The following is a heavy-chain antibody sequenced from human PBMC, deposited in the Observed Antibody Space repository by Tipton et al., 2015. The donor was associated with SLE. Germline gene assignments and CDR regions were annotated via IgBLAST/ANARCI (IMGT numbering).Heavy chain of an antibody. D-gene: IGHD3-16*01. V-gene: IGHV4-4*02. J-gene: IGHJ2*01. Sequence: TLSLTCTVSGGSISSNTWWNWVRQPPGMGLEWIGEFHHRGTTNYNPSLKSRVTISVDKSKNQFSLNLTSVTAADTALYYCARDGVRKGWWFFDLWGRGTLVTVSS. CDR1: GGSISSNTW. CDR3: ARDGVRKGWWFFDL. CDR2: FHHRGTT.